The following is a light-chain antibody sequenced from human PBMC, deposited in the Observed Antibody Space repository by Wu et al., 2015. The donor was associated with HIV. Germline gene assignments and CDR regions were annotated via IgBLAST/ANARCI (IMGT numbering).Light chain of an antibody. CDR2: DAS. J-gene: IGKJ2*01. CDR1: QSVSSY. CDR3: QQFGTSPYT. Sequence: EIVLTQSPATLSLSPGERATLSCRVSQSVSSYLAWYRQKPGQSPRLLIYDASKRAAGIPARFSGSGSGTEFTLTISRLEPEDFAEYYCQQFGTSPYTFGQGTKLEIK. V-gene: IGKV3-11*01.